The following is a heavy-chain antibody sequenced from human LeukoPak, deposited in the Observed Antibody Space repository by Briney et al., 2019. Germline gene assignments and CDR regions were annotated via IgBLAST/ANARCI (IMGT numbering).Heavy chain of an antibody. V-gene: IGHV3-23*01. CDR1: GFTFSSYA. Sequence: GGSLRLSCAASGFTFSSYAMSWVRQAPGKGLEWVSSISASGVSTYYADSVKGRFTISRDNSKNTLYLQMNSLRVEDTAVYFCAKDFSGGYHRGAGYFSYWGQGTLVTVSS. CDR2: ISASGVST. J-gene: IGHJ4*02. CDR3: AKDFSGGYHRGAGYFSY. D-gene: IGHD5-12*01.